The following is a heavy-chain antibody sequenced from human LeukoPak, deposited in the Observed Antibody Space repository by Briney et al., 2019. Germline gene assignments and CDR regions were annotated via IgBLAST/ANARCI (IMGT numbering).Heavy chain of an antibody. J-gene: IGHJ4*02. CDR2: IYYSGST. Sequence: SETLSLTCTVSGGSFSSSSYSWDWIRQPPGTGLEWIGSIYYSGSTYYNPSLKSRGTISLDTSKNQFSLKLRSVTAADTALYYCARPSYYYGSGSYRYWGQGTLVTVSS. V-gene: IGHV4-39*01. CDR1: GGSFSSSSYS. D-gene: IGHD3-10*01. CDR3: ARPSYYYGSGSYRY.